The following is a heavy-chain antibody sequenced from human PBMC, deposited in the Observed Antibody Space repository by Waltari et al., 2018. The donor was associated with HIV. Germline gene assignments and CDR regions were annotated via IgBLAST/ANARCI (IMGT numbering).Heavy chain of an antibody. J-gene: IGHJ3*02. V-gene: IGHV3-48*04. CDR1: GFTFSSYS. CDR2: ISSSSSTI. D-gene: IGHD6-19*01. Sequence: LVESGGGLVQPGGSLRLSCAASGFTFSSYSMNWVRQPPGKGLEWVSYISSSSSTIYYADSVKGRFTISRDNAKNSLYLQMNSLRAEDTAVYYCARGNSSGRWAFDIWGRGTMVTVSS. CDR3: ARGNSSGRWAFDI.